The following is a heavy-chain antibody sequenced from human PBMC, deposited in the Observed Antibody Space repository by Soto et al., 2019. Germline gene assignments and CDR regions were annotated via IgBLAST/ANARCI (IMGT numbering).Heavy chain of an antibody. CDR1: GYTFSGYY. Sequence: SVKVSCKASGYTFSGYYIHWVRQAPGQGLEWMGWINPNSGGTNYAQKFQGRVTMTRDTSISTAYMELSWLRSDDTAVYYCAKMRSDPYYYYGLDVWGQGTTVTVSS. CDR2: INPNSGGT. CDR3: AKMRSDPYYYYGLDV. J-gene: IGHJ6*02. V-gene: IGHV1-2*02.